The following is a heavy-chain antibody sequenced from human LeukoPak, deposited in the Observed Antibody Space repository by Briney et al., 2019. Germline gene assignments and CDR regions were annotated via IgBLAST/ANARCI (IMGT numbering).Heavy chain of an antibody. Sequence: GASVKVSCKASGYTFTGYYMHWVRQAPGQGLEWMGGIIPIFGTANYAQKFQGRVTITADESTSTAYMELSSLRSEDTAVYYCARDYYDRFFDYWGQGTLVTVSS. CDR3: ARDYYDRFFDY. CDR1: GYTFTGYY. CDR2: IIPIFGTA. V-gene: IGHV1-69*13. D-gene: IGHD3-22*01. J-gene: IGHJ4*02.